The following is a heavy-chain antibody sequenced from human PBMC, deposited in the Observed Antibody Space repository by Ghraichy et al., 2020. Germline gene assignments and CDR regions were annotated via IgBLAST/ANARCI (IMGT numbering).Heavy chain of an antibody. CDR2: ISGSGGST. CDR1: GFTFSSYA. D-gene: IGHD2-15*01. Sequence: GGSLRLSCAASGFTFSSYAMSWVRQAPGKGLEWVSAISGSGGSTYYADSVKGRFTISRDNSKNTLYLQMNSLRAEDTAVYYCAKRLTGYCSGGSCYSIDYWGQGTLVTVSS. CDR3: AKRLTGYCSGGSCYSIDY. V-gene: IGHV3-23*01. J-gene: IGHJ4*02.